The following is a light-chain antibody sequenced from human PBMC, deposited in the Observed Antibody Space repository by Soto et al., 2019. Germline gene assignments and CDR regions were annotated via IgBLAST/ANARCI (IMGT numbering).Light chain of an antibody. CDR3: QQHINWPLT. CDR2: EAS. J-gene: IGKJ4*01. CDR1: QTVSSS. Sequence: EIVLTQSPATLAFSPGERATLCCSASQTVSSSSAWYQQKPGQAPRLLIYEASNRATGIPARFSGSGSGADFTLTISSLEPEDFALYYCQQHINWPLTFGGGTKVDIK. V-gene: IGKV3-11*01.